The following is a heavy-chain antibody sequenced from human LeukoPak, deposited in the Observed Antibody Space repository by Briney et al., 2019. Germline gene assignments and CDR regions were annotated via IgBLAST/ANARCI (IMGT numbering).Heavy chain of an antibody. CDR2: ISGNGGST. CDR3: AKEGPYDFWSGHASAFDI. V-gene: IGHV3-23*01. D-gene: IGHD3-3*01. J-gene: IGHJ3*02. CDR1: GFTFSSYA. Sequence: QPGGSLRLSCAASGFTFSSYAMNWVRQAPGKGLEWVSAISGNGGSTYYADSVKGRFTISRGNSKNTLYLQIDSLRAEDTAVYYCAKEGPYDFWSGHASAFDIWGQGTKVTVSS.